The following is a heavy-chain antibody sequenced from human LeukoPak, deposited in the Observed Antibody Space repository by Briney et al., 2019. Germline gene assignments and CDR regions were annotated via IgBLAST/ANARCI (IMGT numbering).Heavy chain of an antibody. CDR3: AKPLFYSSSWYYFDY. D-gene: IGHD6-13*01. CDR1: GLTFSSYA. V-gene: IGHV3-21*01. Sequence: TGGSLRLSCAASGLTFSSYAMSWVRQAPGKGLEWVSSISSSSSYIYYADSVKGRFTISRDNAKNSLYLQMNSLRAEDTAVYYCAKPLFYSSSWYYFDYWGQGTLVSVSS. CDR2: ISSSSSYI. J-gene: IGHJ4*02.